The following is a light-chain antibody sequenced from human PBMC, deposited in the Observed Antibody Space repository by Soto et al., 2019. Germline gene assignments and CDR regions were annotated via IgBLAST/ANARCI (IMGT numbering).Light chain of an antibody. V-gene: IGLV2-14*01. CDR2: EGT. CDR3: ISYKISSTPYV. J-gene: IGLJ1*01. CDR1: GSDVGAYHF. Sequence: QSLLTQHAAVSGSAGQTISISCPESGSDVGAYHFVSWYQQHPSKTPKLILYEGTPRPSGVSSGFSGSKSVNTASLTVSWIQADDEANYYYISYKISSTPYVGGTGTKVTVL.